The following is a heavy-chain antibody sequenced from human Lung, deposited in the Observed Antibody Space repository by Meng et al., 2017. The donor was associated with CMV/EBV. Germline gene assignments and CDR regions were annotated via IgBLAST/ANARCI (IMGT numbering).Heavy chain of an antibody. V-gene: IGHV5-51*01. J-gene: IGHJ5*02. Sequence: ESXKISXKGSGYSFTSYWIGWVRQMPGKGLEWMGIIYPGDSDTRYSPSFQGQVTISADKSISTAYLQWSSLKASDTAMYYCARVGYCSGGSCSPFDPWGQGTLVTVSS. D-gene: IGHD2-15*01. CDR2: IYPGDSDT. CDR3: ARVGYCSGGSCSPFDP. CDR1: GYSFTSYW.